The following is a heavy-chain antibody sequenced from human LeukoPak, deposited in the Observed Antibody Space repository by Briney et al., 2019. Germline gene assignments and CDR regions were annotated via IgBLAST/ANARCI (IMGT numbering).Heavy chain of an antibody. J-gene: IGHJ4*02. CDR1: GGSFSGYY. Sequence: PSETLSLTCAVYGGSFSGYYWSWFRLPPGKGLEWIGEVNYSGKTSYSPSLKSRVIISIDTSKNQFSLKLSSVTAADTAVYYCARDYYYDSSGYYKTFDYWGQGTLVTVSS. V-gene: IGHV4-34*01. CDR2: VNYSGKT. CDR3: ARDYYYDSSGYYKTFDY. D-gene: IGHD3-22*01.